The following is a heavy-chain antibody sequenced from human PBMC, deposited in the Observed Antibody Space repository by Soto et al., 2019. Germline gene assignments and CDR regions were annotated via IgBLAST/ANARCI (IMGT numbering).Heavy chain of an antibody. D-gene: IGHD3-10*01. V-gene: IGHV3-48*01. Sequence: GGSLRLSCAASGFTFSSYSMNWVRQAPGKGLEWVSYISSSSSTIYYADSVKGRFTISRDNAKNSLYLQMNSLRAEDTAVYYCASQRFGELLPWFDPWGQGTLVTXSS. J-gene: IGHJ5*02. CDR1: GFTFSSYS. CDR2: ISSSSSTI. CDR3: ASQRFGELLPWFDP.